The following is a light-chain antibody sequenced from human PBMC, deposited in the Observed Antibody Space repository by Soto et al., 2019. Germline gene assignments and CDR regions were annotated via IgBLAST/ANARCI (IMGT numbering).Light chain of an antibody. CDR3: QQYNNWPPYT. CDR2: GAS. Sequence: EIVLTQSPATLSVSPVERSTLSCRASQNINRYLAWYQQIPGQAPRLLIYGASTRATGIPARFGGSGSGTDFTLTISSLQSEDFAVYYCQQYNNWPPYTFGQGTKVDIK. J-gene: IGKJ2*01. CDR1: QNINRY. V-gene: IGKV3-15*01.